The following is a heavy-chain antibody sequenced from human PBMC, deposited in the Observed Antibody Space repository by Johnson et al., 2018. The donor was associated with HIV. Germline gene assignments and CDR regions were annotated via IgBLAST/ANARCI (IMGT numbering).Heavy chain of an antibody. V-gene: IGHV3-30*04. Sequence: QVQLVESGGGVVQPGRSLRLSCAASGFTFSSYAMHWVRQAPGQGLEWVAVISYDGSNKYYADSVKGRFTISRDNAKNSLYLQMDSLRPEDTALYYCVRGGLGYQNFHDRFDVWGQGTMVTVSS. D-gene: IGHD3-16*02. J-gene: IGHJ3*01. CDR3: VRGGLGYQNFHDRFDV. CDR1: GFTFSSYA. CDR2: ISYDGSNK.